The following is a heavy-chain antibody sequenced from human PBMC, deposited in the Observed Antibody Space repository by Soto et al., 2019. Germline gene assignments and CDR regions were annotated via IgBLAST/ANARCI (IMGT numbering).Heavy chain of an antibody. CDR2: INTGNGTT. CDR3: ASNAFDY. J-gene: IGHJ4*02. Sequence: QVHFVQSGTEVKKSGASVKVSCKTSGYIFTNYPIHWVRQAPGWGLEWVGWINTGNGTTRYSPRLQGRVSLKTDTSASTVYLDLTSLRFEDTAVYYCASNAFDYWGQGTLVAVSP. V-gene: IGHV1-3*04. D-gene: IGHD2-8*01. CDR1: GYIFTNYP.